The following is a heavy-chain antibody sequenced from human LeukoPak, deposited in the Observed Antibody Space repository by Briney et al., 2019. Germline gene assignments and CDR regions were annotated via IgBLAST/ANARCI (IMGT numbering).Heavy chain of an antibody. Sequence: GDSLTLSCAASGFTFSSYNVNCARESPGEGLEGVSSITSGGSYIYYQESVKGRLTISRDNAKNTLYQQMNSLRAEDTAVYYCARETSYCSGGSCYYGMDVWGQGTTVTVSS. J-gene: IGHJ6*02. CDR1: GFTFSSYN. D-gene: IGHD2-15*01. CDR2: ITSGGSYI. CDR3: ARETSYCSGGSCYYGMDV. V-gene: IGHV3-21*01.